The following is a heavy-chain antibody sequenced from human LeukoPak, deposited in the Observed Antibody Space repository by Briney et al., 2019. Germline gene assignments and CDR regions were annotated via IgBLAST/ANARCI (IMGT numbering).Heavy chain of an antibody. CDR3: VMGFRTAD. CDR1: GFSFSSYW. D-gene: IGHD1-1*01. CDR2: IKQDESEK. V-gene: IGHV3-7*04. Sequence: PGGSLRLSCAASGFSFSSYWMTGVRQAPGKGLEWVANIKQDESEKNYVDSVKGRFTISRDNAKNSLYLQMNSLRAEDTAVYYCVMGFRTADWGQGTLVTVSS. J-gene: IGHJ4*02.